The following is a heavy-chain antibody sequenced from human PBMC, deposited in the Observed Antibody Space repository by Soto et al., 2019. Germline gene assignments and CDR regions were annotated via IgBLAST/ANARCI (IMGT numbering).Heavy chain of an antibody. V-gene: IGHV3-15*07. CDR1: GFTLSNAW. Sequence: GRSLRISCAASGFTLSNAWINWVRQAPGKGLEWVGRIKSKIDGGTTDFAAPVKGRFAISRDDSKNIAYMQMNSLKIEDTAVYYCTTDSYIDMPIVRFDYCGDGTLVTVSS. D-gene: IGHD2-15*01. CDR3: TTDSYIDMPIVRFDY. CDR2: IKSKIDGGTT. J-gene: IGHJ4*01.